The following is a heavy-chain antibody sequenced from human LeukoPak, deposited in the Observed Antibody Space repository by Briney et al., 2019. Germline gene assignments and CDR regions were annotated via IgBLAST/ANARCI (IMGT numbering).Heavy chain of an antibody. CDR1: GYTFTSYD. J-gene: IGHJ4*02. V-gene: IGHV1-8*01. CDR2: MNPNSGNT. Sequence: ASVKVSCKASGYTFTSYDINWVRQATGQGLEWMGWMNPNSGNTGYAQKFQGRVTMTRNTSISTAYMELSSLRSEDTAVYYCARGRYSSRWYGNDYWGQGTLVTVSS. D-gene: IGHD6-13*01. CDR3: ARGRYSSRWYGNDY.